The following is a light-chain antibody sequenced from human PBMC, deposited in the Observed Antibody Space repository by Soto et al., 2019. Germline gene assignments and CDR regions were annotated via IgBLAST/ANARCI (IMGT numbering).Light chain of an antibody. J-gene: IGLJ2*01. V-gene: IGLV1-51*01. CDR2: DND. Sequence: QSVLTQPPSVSAAPGQTVTISCSGNSSNIGSNYVSWYQQLPGTAPSLLIYDNDKRPSGIPDRLSGSKSGTSATLGITGLQTGDEADYYCATWDSILRAGVFGGGTKLTVL. CDR1: SSNIGSNY. CDR3: ATWDSILRAGV.